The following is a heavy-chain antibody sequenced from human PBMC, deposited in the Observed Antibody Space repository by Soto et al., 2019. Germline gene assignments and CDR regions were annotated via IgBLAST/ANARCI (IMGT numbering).Heavy chain of an antibody. Sequence: ASVKVSCKASGYTFTSYGISWVRQAPGQGLEWMGWISAYNGNTNYAQKLQGRVTMTTDTSTSTAYMELRSLRSDDTAVYYCAGDVVGRILGVLINYYYYGMAVWGQGTTVTVS. J-gene: IGHJ6*02. CDR3: AGDVVGRILGVLINYYYYGMAV. CDR2: ISAYNGNT. V-gene: IGHV1-18*01. CDR1: GYTFTSYG. D-gene: IGHD3-10*01.